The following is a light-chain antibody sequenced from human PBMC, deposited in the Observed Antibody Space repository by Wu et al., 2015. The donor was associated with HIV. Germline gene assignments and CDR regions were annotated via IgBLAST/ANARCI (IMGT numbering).Light chain of an antibody. CDR3: QKYNSAYRK. CDR2: AAS. V-gene: IGKV1-27*01. CDR1: QGIGNY. Sequence: DIQMTQSPSSLSASVGDRITITCRASQGIGNYLAWYQQKPGKVPKLLIHAASTLQSGVPSRFRGSGSETEFTLTISGLQPEDVATYYCQKYNSAYRKFGQGTKVEIK. J-gene: IGKJ1*01.